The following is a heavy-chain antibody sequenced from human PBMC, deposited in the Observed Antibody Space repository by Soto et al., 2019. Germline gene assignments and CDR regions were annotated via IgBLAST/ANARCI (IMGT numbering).Heavy chain of an antibody. CDR2: IYYSGST. Sequence: PSETLSLTCTVPGGSISSYYWSWIRQPPGKGLEWIGYIYYSGSTNYNPSLKSRVTISVDTSKNQFSLKLSSVTAADTAVYYCARVLPRYCSGGSCYSAFYYFDYWGQGTLVTVSS. J-gene: IGHJ4*02. CDR3: ARVLPRYCSGGSCYSAFYYFDY. D-gene: IGHD2-15*01. CDR1: GGSISSYY. V-gene: IGHV4-59*01.